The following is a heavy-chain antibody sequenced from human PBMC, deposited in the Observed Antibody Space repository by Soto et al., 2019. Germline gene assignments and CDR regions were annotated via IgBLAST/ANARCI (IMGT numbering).Heavy chain of an antibody. D-gene: IGHD2-2*02. CDR2: IYYSGST. CDR1: GGSIGGGDYY. J-gene: IGHJ6*02. V-gene: IGHV4-31*03. CDR3: ARDSYPAYYAMDV. Sequence: TLSLTCTVSGGSIGGGDYYWSWVRQRPGKGLEWIGYIYYSGSTYYNPSLKSRLTISIDTSKSQFSLNLSSVTAADTAVYYCARDSYPAYYAMDVWGHGTSVTVSS.